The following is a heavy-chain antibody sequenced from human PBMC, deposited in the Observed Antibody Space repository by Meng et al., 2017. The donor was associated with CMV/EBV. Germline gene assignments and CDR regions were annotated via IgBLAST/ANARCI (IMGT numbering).Heavy chain of an antibody. D-gene: IGHD3-10*01. CDR3: VRGLWFGELSPFDY. V-gene: IGHV4-34*01. CDR1: GGSFSGYY. Sequence: QGQLKQWGAGRLRTWTALSLAGAVYGGSFSGYYWSWIRQSPGKGLECIGEINHSGSTNYNPSLKRRVTISVDTSKKQFSLKLSSVTAADTAVYYCVRGLWFGELSPFDYWGKGTLVTVSS. J-gene: IGHJ4*02. CDR2: INHSGST.